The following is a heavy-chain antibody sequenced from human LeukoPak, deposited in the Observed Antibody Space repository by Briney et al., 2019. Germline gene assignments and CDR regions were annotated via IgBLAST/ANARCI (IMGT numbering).Heavy chain of an antibody. CDR1: GFSFSSYG. D-gene: IGHD1-14*01. J-gene: IGHJ3*01. V-gene: IGHV3-30*02. Sequence: GGSLRLSCAASGFSFSSYGMHWVRQASGRGLEWVAFIRYDGSNKDYADSVKGRFTISRDNSKNTLYLEMNSLRADDTAVYYCARDKTTAHVFDVWGQGAMVTVSS. CDR2: IRYDGSNK. CDR3: ARDKTTAHVFDV.